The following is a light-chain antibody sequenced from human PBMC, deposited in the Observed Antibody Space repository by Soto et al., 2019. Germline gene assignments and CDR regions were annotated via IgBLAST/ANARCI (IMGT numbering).Light chain of an antibody. Sequence: QSALTQPPSASGSPGQSVTISCTGTSSDVGRYNYVSWYQQHPGKAPRPMIYEVSKRSSGVPDRFSGSKSGNTASLTVSGIKAEDEADYYCSTYAGSNSVVFGGGTKLTVL. CDR1: SSDVGRYNY. J-gene: IGLJ2*01. CDR2: EVS. CDR3: STYAGSNSVV. V-gene: IGLV2-8*01.